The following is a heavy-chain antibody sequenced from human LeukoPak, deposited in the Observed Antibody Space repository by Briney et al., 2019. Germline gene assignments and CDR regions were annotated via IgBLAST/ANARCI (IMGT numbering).Heavy chain of an antibody. D-gene: IGHD3-3*01. CDR1: GGSISSYY. Sequence: SETLSLTCTVSGGSISSYYWRWIRQPPGKGLEWIGYIYYSGSTNYNPSLKSRVTISVDTSKNQFSLKLSSVTAADTAVYYCARHTIFGVANFDYWGQGTLVTVSS. CDR3: ARHTIFGVANFDY. J-gene: IGHJ4*02. V-gene: IGHV4-59*08. CDR2: IYYSGST.